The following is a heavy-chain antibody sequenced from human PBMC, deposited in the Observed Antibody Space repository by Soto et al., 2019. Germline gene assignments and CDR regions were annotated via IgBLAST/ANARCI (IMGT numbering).Heavy chain of an antibody. CDR3: AKKMRLIVVVPAAMPPDAFDI. D-gene: IGHD2-2*01. CDR1: GFTFSSYA. J-gene: IGHJ3*02. Sequence: EVQLLESGGGLVQPGGSLRLSCAASGFTFSSYAMSWVRQAPGKGLEWVSAISGSGGSTYYADSVKGRFTISRDNSKNTLYLQMNSLRAEDTAVYYCAKKMRLIVVVPAAMPPDAFDIWGQGTMVTVSS. V-gene: IGHV3-23*01. CDR2: ISGSGGST.